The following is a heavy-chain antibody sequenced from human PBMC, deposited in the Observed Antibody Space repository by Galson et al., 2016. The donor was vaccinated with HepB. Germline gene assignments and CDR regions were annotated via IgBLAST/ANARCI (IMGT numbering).Heavy chain of an antibody. J-gene: IGHJ3*02. CDR2: IYPSDSDT. V-gene: IGHV5-51*01. D-gene: IGHD3-22*01. CDR3: ARSYDTSGYPDAFDI. Sequence: SGAEVKKPGESLKISCKGSGHNFTSYWIAWVRQMPGKGLEWMGIIYPSDSDTRYSSSFQGQVSISADKSINTAYLQWSSLKASDTAMYYCARSYDTSGYPDAFDIWGQGTMVTVSS. CDR1: GHNFTSYW.